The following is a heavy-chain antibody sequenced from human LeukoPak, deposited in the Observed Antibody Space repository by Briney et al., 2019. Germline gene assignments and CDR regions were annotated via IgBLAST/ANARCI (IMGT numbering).Heavy chain of an antibody. CDR2: IYHSGST. CDR1: GGSISSGGYS. Sequence: PSQTLSLTCAVSGGSISSGGYSWSWIRQPPGKGLEWIGYIYHSGSTYYNPSLKSRVTISVDRSKNQFSLKLSSVTAADTAVYYCARMATAAVPAPTGIGYWGQGTLVTVSS. D-gene: IGHD2-2*01. V-gene: IGHV4-30-2*01. J-gene: IGHJ4*02. CDR3: ARMATAAVPAPTGIGY.